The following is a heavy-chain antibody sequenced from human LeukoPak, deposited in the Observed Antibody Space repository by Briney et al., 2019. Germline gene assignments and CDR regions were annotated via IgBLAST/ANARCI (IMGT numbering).Heavy chain of an antibody. V-gene: IGHV1-18*01. D-gene: IGHD3-22*01. CDR1: GYTFTSYG. J-gene: IGHJ4*02. CDR3: AIEGSYYDSSANSGGFDY. CDR2: ISAYNGNT. Sequence: VSVKVSCKASGYTFTSYGISWVRQAPGQGLEWMGWISAYNGNTNYAQKLQGRVTMTTDTSTSTAYMELRSLRSDDTAVYYCAIEGSYYDSSANSGGFDYWGQGTLVTVSS.